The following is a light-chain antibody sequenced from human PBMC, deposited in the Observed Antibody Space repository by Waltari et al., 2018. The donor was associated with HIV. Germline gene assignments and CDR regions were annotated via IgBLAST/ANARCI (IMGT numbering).Light chain of an antibody. CDR2: MLS. V-gene: IGLV2-14*01. CDR1: VVDSGPEIY. CDR3: SSYSIITSLYV. Sequence: QSALAQPASVSGSPGQSITISCAGAVVDSGPEIYVSWYPQHPGRAPRPIIYMLSRRPSGVSVRFSGSSSGMSATLTISGLQSDDEAHYYCSSYSIITSLYVFGTGTRVTVL. J-gene: IGLJ1*01.